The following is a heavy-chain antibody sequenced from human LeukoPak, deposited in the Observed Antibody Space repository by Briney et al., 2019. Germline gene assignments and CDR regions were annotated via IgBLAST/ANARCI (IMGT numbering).Heavy chain of an antibody. CDR3: ARGRYLWDWGSPPGNY. V-gene: IGHV1-18*01. Sequence: ASVKVSCKASGYTFTSYGISWVRQAPGQGLEWMGWISAYNGNTNYAQKLQGRVTMTTDTSTSTAYMELRSLRSDDTAVYYCARGRYLWDWGSPPGNYWGQGTLVTVSS. CDR2: ISAYNGNT. J-gene: IGHJ4*02. D-gene: IGHD7-27*01. CDR1: GYTFTSYG.